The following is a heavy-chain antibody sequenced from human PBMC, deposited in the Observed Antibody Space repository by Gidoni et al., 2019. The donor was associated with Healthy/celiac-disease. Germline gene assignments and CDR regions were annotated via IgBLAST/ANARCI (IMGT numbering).Heavy chain of an antibody. V-gene: IGHV3-30*02. D-gene: IGHD3-3*01. CDR3: AKDHGRFLEWLLPYFDY. J-gene: IGHJ4*02. CDR1: GVNFSNYG. Sequence: QVQLVESGGGVVQPGGSRRVSCAASGVNFSNYGMHWVGQAPGKGLGWVAFIRYDGSNKYYADSVKGRFTISRDNSKNTLYLQMNSLRAEDTAVYYCAKDHGRFLEWLLPYFDYWGQGTLVTVSS. CDR2: IRYDGSNK.